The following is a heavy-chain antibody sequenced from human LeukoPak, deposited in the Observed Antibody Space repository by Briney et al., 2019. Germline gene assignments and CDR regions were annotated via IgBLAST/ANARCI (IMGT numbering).Heavy chain of an antibody. CDR2: IYYSGST. D-gene: IGHD3-22*01. J-gene: IGHJ1*01. Sequence: SETLSLTCTVSGGSISSYYWSWIRQPPGKGLEWIGYIYYSGSTNHNPSLKSRVTISVDTSKNQFSLKLSSVTAADTALYYCARDTPNRYDSSGYYRGYFQHWGQGTLVTVSS. V-gene: IGHV4-59*01. CDR1: GGSISSYY. CDR3: ARDTPNRYDSSGYYRGYFQH.